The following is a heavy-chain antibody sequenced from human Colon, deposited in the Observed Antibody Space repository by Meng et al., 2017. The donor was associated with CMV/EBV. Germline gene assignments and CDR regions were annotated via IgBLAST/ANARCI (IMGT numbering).Heavy chain of an antibody. Sequence: VHLKESGPGRVKPSGTLSLTCTACGDSTRSYYWRWIRQPAGKGLEWIGRISISGRINYTSSLKSRLSMSVDTSKNQFSLKLSSVTAADTAVYYCARAAAAGEYYFDYWGQGTLVTVSS. V-gene: IGHV4-4*07. J-gene: IGHJ4*02. CDR1: GDSTRSYY. D-gene: IGHD6-13*01. CDR3: ARAAAAGEYYFDY. CDR2: ISISGRI.